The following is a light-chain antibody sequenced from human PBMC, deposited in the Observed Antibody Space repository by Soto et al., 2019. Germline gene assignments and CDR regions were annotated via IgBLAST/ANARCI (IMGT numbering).Light chain of an antibody. V-gene: IGLV8-61*01. CDR1: SGSVSTNNY. J-gene: IGLJ3*02. CDR3: VLYMGRGIGV. Sequence: QSAVTQEPSFSVSPGGTVTLTCALSSGSVSTNNYPSWCQQTPGQAPRTLIFRTNTRSSGVPDRFSGSILGNKAALTITGAQADDESDYYCVLYMGRGIGVFGGGTKLTVL. CDR2: RTN.